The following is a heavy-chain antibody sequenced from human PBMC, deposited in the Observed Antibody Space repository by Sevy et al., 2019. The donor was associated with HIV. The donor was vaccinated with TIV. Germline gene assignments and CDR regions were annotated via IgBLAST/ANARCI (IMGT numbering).Heavy chain of an antibody. J-gene: IGHJ4*01. D-gene: IGHD2-15*01. CDR3: ARYGGYIDH. CDR1: GFTFSIYY. CDR2: IKSDGSDK. Sequence: GGYLRLSCAASGFTFSIYYMTWARQAPGKGLEWVANIKSDGSDKYYVDSVKGRFTISRDNAKNSLYLQMNSLTFEDTAVDYCARYGGYIDHWGHGTLVTVSS. V-gene: IGHV3-7*01.